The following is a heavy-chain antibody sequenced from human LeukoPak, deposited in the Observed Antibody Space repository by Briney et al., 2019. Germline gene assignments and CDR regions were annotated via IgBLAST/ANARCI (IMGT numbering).Heavy chain of an antibody. CDR2: MTWNSDNI. D-gene: IGHD3-10*01. CDR3: ARLSEMFRGPQLIYYFDY. CDR1: GFTFKYFG. J-gene: IGHJ4*02. Sequence: GGTLRLSCSATGFTFKYFGMNWVRQSRGKGLEWVSGMTWNSDNIEYVDSVKGRFTISRDYARNSLYLQLNSLRAEDTAVYYCARLSEMFRGPQLIYYFDYWGQGTLVTVSS. V-gene: IGHV3-20*04.